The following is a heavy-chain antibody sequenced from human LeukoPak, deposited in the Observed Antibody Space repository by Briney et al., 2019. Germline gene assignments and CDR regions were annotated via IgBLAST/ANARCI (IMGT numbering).Heavy chain of an antibody. J-gene: IGHJ4*02. CDR3: ARVGVAGIAAANIDY. CDR2: INPNSGGT. V-gene: IGHV1-2*02. CDR1: GYTITGYY. D-gene: IGHD6-13*01. Sequence: ASAKISCKASGYTITGYYMHWVRQAPGQGLEWMGWINPNSGGTNYAQKFQGRVTMTRDTSIITAYMELSRLRSDDTAVYYCARVGVAGIAAANIDYWGQGTLVTVSS.